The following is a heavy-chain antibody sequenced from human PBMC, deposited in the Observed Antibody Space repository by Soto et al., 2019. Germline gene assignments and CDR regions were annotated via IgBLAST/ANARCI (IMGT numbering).Heavy chain of an antibody. CDR3: AKALYGGFTY. CDR2: ISGSGDST. J-gene: IGHJ4*02. Sequence: EVRLLESGGGLVQPGGSLRLSCAASGFTFSVYAMSWVRQAPGKGLEWVSGISGSGDSTHYADSVKGRFTVPRDTSKSMLYLQTNRLGPGDTAIYYCAKALYGGFTYWGQGTLVTVSS. D-gene: IGHD3-10*01. V-gene: IGHV3-23*01. CDR1: GFTFSVYA.